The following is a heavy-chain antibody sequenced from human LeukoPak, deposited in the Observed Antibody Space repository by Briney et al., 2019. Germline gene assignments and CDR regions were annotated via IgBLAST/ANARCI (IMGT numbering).Heavy chain of an antibody. CDR1: GFTFSSYE. J-gene: IGHJ4*02. CDR2: INHSGST. V-gene: IGHV4-34*01. CDR3: ARGRAPEN. Sequence: LRLSCAASGFTFSSYEMNWVRQAPGKGLEWIGEINHSGSTTYNPSLKSRVTISVDMSKNQFSLKLSSVTAADTAVYYCARGRAPENGGQGTLVTVSS.